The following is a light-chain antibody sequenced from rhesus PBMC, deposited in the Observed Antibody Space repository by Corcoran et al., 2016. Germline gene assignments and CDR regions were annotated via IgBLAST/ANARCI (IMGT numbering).Light chain of an antibody. CDR2: KAS. V-gene: IGKV1-74*01. Sequence: DIQMTQSPSSLSASVGDRVTITCRASENVNNYLHWYQQKQGKAPKLLIYKASTLPSGVPSRFSGSGSGTDFTLTISSLQSEDFATYYCQHTYGTPFTFGPGTKLDIK. J-gene: IGKJ3*01. CDR3: QHTYGTPFT. CDR1: ENVNNY.